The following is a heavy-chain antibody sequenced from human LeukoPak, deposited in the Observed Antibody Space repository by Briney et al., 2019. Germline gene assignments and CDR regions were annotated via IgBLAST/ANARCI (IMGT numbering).Heavy chain of an antibody. J-gene: IGHJ5*02. Sequence: EASVKVSCKASGYTFTGYYMHWVRQAPGQGLEWMGWINPNSGGTNYAQKFQGRVTMTRDTSISTAYMELSRLRSDDTAVYYCARDGVVVPAAIYWFDPWGQGTLVTVSS. V-gene: IGHV1-2*02. CDR3: ARDGVVVPAAIYWFDP. D-gene: IGHD2-2*02. CDR1: GYTFTGYY. CDR2: INPNSGGT.